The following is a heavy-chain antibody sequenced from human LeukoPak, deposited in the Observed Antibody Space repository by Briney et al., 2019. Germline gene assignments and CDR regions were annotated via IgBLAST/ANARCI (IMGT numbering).Heavy chain of an antibody. CDR2: IYYSGST. D-gene: IGHD3-22*01. Sequence: SETLSLTCTVSGGSISSGGYYWSWIRQHPGKGLEWIGYIYYSGSTYYNPSLKSRVTMSVDTSKNQFSLKLSSVTAADTAVYYCARSEAGAVYYDSSGYPDAFDIWGQGTMVTVSS. CDR3: ARSEAGAVYYDSSGYPDAFDI. J-gene: IGHJ3*02. CDR1: GGSISSGGYY. V-gene: IGHV4-31*03.